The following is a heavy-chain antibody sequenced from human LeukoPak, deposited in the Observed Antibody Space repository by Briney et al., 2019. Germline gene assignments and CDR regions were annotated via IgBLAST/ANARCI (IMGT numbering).Heavy chain of an antibody. J-gene: IGHJ6*02. CDR1: GYSYTYNH. CDR3: VRDAPTGVYGMDV. CDR2: INPHSGDT. V-gene: IGHV1-2*02. Sequence: ASVKVCCKASGYSYTYNHSHWVRQAPGQGREWMGWINPHSGDTNYTQKFQDRVTMIRDTSNRTVYMEVTRLRSDDTAVYYCVRDAPTGVYGMDVWGQGTTVTVSS. D-gene: IGHD1-1*01.